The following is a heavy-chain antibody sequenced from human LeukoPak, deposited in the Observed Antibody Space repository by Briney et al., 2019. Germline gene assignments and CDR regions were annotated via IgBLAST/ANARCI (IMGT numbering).Heavy chain of an antibody. Sequence: PGGSLRLSCAASGFTFDDYAMHWVRQAPGKGLEWVSGIRWNSGSIGYADSVKGRFTISRDNAKNSLYLQMNSLRGEDTALYYCAKRGRGSYLDYWGQGTLVTVSS. V-gene: IGHV3-9*01. CDR2: IRWNSGSI. CDR1: GFTFDDYA. J-gene: IGHJ4*02. CDR3: AKRGRGSYLDY. D-gene: IGHD3-16*01.